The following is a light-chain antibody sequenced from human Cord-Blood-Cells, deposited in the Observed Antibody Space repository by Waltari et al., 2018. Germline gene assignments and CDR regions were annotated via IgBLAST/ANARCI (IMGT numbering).Light chain of an antibody. V-gene: IGKV3-20*01. Sequence: EIVLTQSPGTLSLSPGERATLSCRASQSVRSSYLAWYQQKPGQAPMLPIYGASSRATGIPDRFSGSGSGTDFTLTISRLEPEDFAVYYCQQYGSSPITFGQGTRLEIK. CDR2: GAS. CDR1: QSVRSSY. J-gene: IGKJ5*01. CDR3: QQYGSSPIT.